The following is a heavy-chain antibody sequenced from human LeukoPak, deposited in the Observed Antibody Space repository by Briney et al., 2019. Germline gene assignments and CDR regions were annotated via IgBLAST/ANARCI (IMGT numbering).Heavy chain of an antibody. CDR2: IKQDGSEQ. CDR1: GFTFSHYW. Sequence: PGGSLRLSCAASGFTFSHYWMTWVRQAPGKGLEWVANIKQDGSEQYYVDSAKGRFTISRDNAKNSLYLQMNSLRVEDTAVYYCARDRCSSTSCFYDYWGQGTLVTVSS. D-gene: IGHD2-2*01. V-gene: IGHV3-7*01. CDR3: ARDRCSSTSCFYDY. J-gene: IGHJ4*02.